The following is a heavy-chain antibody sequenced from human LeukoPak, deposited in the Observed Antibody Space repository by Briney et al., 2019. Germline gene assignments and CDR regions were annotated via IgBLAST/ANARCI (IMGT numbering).Heavy chain of an antibody. CDR1: GGTFSSYA. J-gene: IGHJ4*02. V-gene: IGHV1-69*13. Sequence: EASVKVSCKASGGTFSSYAISWVRQAPGQGLEWMGGIIPIFGTANYAQKFQGRVTITADESTSTAYMELSSLRSEDTAVYYCARSGMVTTYYFDYWGQGTLVTVSS. CDR2: IIPIFGTA. CDR3: ARSGMVTTYYFDY. D-gene: IGHD2-15*01.